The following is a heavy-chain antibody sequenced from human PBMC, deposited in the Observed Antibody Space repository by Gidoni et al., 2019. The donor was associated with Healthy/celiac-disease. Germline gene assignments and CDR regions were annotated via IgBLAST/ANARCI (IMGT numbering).Heavy chain of an antibody. D-gene: IGHD2-15*01. CDR1: GFTFSSYG. Sequence: QVQLVESGGGVVQPGRSLRLPCAASGFTFSSYGMPWVRQAPGKGLEWVAVTWYDGSNKYYADSVKGRFTISRDNSKNTLYLQMNSLRAEDTAVYYCARDALDREVVAAHEIGAFDYWGQGTLVTVSS. CDR2: TWYDGSNK. J-gene: IGHJ4*02. V-gene: IGHV3-33*01. CDR3: ARDALDREVVAAHEIGAFDY.